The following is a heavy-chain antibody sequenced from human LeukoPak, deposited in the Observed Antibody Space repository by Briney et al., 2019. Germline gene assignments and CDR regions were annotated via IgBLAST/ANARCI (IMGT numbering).Heavy chain of an antibody. J-gene: IGHJ4*02. CDR3: AKDGAEKPYYYDSSGY. CDR2: IWYDGSNK. V-gene: IGHV3-33*06. D-gene: IGHD3-22*01. CDR1: GFTFSSYG. Sequence: GRSLRLSCAASGFTFSSYGMHWVRQAPGKGLEWVAVIWYDGSNKYYADSVKGRFTISRDNSKNTLYLQMNSLRAEDTAVYYCAKDGAEKPYYYDSSGYWGQGTLVTVSS.